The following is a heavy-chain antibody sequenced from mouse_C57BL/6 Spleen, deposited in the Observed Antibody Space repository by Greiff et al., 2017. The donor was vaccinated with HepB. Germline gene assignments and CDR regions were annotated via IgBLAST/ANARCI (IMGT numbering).Heavy chain of an antibody. Sequence: EVQLQQSGPELVKPGASVKISCKASGYTFTDYYMNWVKQSHGKSLEWIGDINPNNGGTSYNQKFKGKATLTVDKSSSTAYMELRSLTSEDSAVYYCARKTLPDYFDYWGQGTTLTVSS. J-gene: IGHJ2*01. CDR2: INPNNGGT. CDR3: ARKTLPDYFDY. D-gene: IGHD2-10*01. CDR1: GYTFTDYY. V-gene: IGHV1-26*01.